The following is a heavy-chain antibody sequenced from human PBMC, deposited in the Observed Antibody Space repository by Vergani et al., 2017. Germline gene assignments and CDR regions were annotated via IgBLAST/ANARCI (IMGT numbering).Heavy chain of an antibody. CDR2: LTGGGGST. CDR1: GFTFSTYA. CDR3: VKDAGSYENCFDS. V-gene: IGHV3-23*01. Sequence: EVQLLESGGSLKQPGGSVRLSCAASGFTFSTYAMHWVRQAPGKGLEWVSALTGGGGSTYYADSFKGRFIISRDKSRDTLYLQMNSLRPEDTATYYCVKDAGSYENCFDSWGQGTLVTVSS. D-gene: IGHD1-26*01. J-gene: IGHJ5*01.